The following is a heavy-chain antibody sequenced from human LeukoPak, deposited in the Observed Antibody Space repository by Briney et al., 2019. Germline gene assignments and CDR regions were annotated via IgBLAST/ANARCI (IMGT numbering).Heavy chain of an antibody. D-gene: IGHD6-19*01. CDR2: ISYDGSNK. J-gene: IGHJ5*02. V-gene: IGHV3-30*18. CDR3: AKDRPVHRIAVAGKAPNWFDP. Sequence: GGSLRLSCAASGFTFSSYGMHWVRQAPGKGLEWVAVISYDGSNKYYADSVKGRFAISRDNSKNTLYLQMNSLRAEDTAVYYCAKDRPVHRIAVAGKAPNWFDPWGQGTLVTVSS. CDR1: GFTFSSYG.